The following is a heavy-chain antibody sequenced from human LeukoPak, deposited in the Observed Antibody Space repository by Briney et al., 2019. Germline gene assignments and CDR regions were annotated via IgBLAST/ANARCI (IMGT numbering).Heavy chain of an antibody. J-gene: IGHJ4*02. CDR1: GYNFNNYG. Sequence: GGSLRLSCAASGYNFNNYGMHWVRQAPGKGLEWVAFIQYHGGNEYYADSVKGRFTISRDNSKDTLFLQMNSLRADDTAVYYCARENSGKYSSSWFDYWGQGTLVTVSS. D-gene: IGHD6-13*01. V-gene: IGHV3-30*19. CDR2: IQYHGGNE. CDR3: ARENSGKYSSSWFDY.